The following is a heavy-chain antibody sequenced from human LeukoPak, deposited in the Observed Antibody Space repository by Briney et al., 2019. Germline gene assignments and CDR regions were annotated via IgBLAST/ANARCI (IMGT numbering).Heavy chain of an antibody. J-gene: IGHJ6*02. CDR1: GYTFTSYD. CDR2: MNPNSGNT. Sequence: ASVKVPCKASGYTFTSYDINWVRQATGQGLEWMGWMNPNSGNTGYAQKFQGRVTMTRNTSISTAYMELSSLRSEDTAVYYCARCHSYGTGYYYGMDVWGQGTTVTVSS. D-gene: IGHD5-18*01. CDR3: ARCHSYGTGYYYGMDV. V-gene: IGHV1-8*01.